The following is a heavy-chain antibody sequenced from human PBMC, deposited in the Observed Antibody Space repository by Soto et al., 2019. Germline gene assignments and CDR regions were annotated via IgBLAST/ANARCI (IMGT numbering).Heavy chain of an antibody. CDR3: ARPKLHDYGDYVDAFDI. Sequence: GASVKVSCKASGYTFTSYDTNWVRQATGQGLEWMGWMNPNSGNTGYAQKFQGRVTMTRNTSISTAYMELSSLRSEDTAVYYCARPKLHDYGDYVDAFDIWGQGTMVTVSS. CDR1: GYTFTSYD. J-gene: IGHJ3*02. CDR2: MNPNSGNT. V-gene: IGHV1-8*01. D-gene: IGHD4-17*01.